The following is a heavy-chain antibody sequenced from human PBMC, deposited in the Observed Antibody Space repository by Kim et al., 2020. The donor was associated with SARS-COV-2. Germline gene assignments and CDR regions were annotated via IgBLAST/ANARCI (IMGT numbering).Heavy chain of an antibody. CDR2: IWYDGSNK. V-gene: IGHV3-33*01. CDR3: ARDTVAAPGDPHYLYSGLDV. J-gene: IGHJ6*02. Sequence: GGSLRLSCAASGFTFNTYGMHWVRQAPGKGLEWVAVIWYDGSNKYYGDSVKGRFTISRDNSKNTLFLQMNSVRAEDMAVYYCARDTVAAPGDPHYLYSGLDVWVQGTTATLS. D-gene: IGHD6-13*01. CDR1: GFTFNTYG.